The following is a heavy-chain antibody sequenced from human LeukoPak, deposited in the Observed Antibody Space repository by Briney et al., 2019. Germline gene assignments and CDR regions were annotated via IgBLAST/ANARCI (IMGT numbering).Heavy chain of an antibody. CDR3: TKDLGGYSSGPGRY. CDR1: AFTFTSHC. D-gene: IGHD6-25*01. CDR2: MADDGSNT. Sequence: PGRSLRPSCAASAFTFTSHCTHCVRQAPGNWLEWEAVMADDGSNTYYADSVKGRFTISRDNSKNTLYLQMNSLRAEDTAVYYCTKDLGGYSSGPGRYWCQATVVRVSS. J-gene: IGHJ4*02. V-gene: IGHV3-30*18.